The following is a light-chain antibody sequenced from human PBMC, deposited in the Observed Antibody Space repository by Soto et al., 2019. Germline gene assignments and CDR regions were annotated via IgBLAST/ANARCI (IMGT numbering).Light chain of an antibody. V-gene: IGKV4-1*01. CDR3: QQYHDTPRT. CDR2: WAS. J-gene: IGKJ1*01. Sequence: DIVMTQSPDSLAVSLGESATINCKSSQSILYNSNNKNYLAWYQQKAGQPPKLLIYWASTRESGVPDRFSGSGSGTDFTLTISSLQAEDVAVYYCQQYHDTPRTFVQGTKVEIK. CDR1: QSILYNSNNKNY.